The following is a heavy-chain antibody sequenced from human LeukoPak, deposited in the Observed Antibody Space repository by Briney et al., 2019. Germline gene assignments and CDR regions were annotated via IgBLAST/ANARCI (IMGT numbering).Heavy chain of an antibody. Sequence: GKSLKISCKGSGHSFINYWIGSAGQMPGKGLEWMGIIYPGDSDTRYRPSFEGQVTISADKSISTASLQWSSLKASDTAMYYCARRAYCGGDCYVDYWGQGTLVTVSS. V-gene: IGHV5-51*01. J-gene: IGHJ4*02. CDR1: GHSFINYW. CDR2: IYPGDSDT. CDR3: ARRAYCGGDCYVDY. D-gene: IGHD2-21*02.